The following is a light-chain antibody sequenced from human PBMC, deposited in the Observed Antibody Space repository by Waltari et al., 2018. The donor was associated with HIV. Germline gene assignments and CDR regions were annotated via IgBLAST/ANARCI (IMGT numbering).Light chain of an antibody. CDR3: QQSYSSPT. CDR2: RAT. Sequence: DIQMTQSPSSLSASVGDRVSITCRASQNINNYINWYKQEHGRAPQALIQRATTLQSGVPPRFTGSGSGTNFTLTITNLQPEDFATYFCQQSYSSPTFGPGTAVDLK. CDR1: QNINNY. V-gene: IGKV1-39*01. J-gene: IGKJ3*01.